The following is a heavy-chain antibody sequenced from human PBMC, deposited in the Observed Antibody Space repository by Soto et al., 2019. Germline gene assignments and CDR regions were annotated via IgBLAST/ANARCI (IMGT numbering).Heavy chain of an antibody. CDR1: GYTFTSYG. CDR2: ISAYNGNT. J-gene: IGHJ6*02. V-gene: IGHV1-18*01. Sequence: ASVKVSCKASGYTFTSYGISWVRQAPGQGLEWMGWISAYNGNTNYAQKLQGRVTMTTDTSTSTAYMELRSLRSDDTAVYYCAREKHYDFWSGKTSYYYYGMDAWGQGTTVTVSS. D-gene: IGHD3-3*01. CDR3: AREKHYDFWSGKTSYYYYGMDA.